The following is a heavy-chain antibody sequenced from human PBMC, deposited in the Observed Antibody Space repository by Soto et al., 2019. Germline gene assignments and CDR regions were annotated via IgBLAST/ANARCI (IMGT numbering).Heavy chain of an antibody. CDR2: IYYSGST. D-gene: IGHD3-3*01. CDR3: ARTRVEFGVVIFPVVGYHHYVMDL. J-gene: IGHJ6*01. Sequence: PEKLSLTYTVSGGSISSYYWSWIRQPPGKGLEWIGYIYYSGSTNYNPSLKSRVTISVDTSKNQFSLKLSSVTAADTAVYYCARTRVEFGVVIFPVVGYHHYVMDLRGQRTTVIVSA. CDR1: GGSISSYY. V-gene: IGHV4-59*01.